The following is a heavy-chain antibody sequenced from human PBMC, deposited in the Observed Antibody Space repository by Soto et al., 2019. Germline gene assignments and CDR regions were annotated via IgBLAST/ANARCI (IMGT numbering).Heavy chain of an antibody. J-gene: IGHJ4*02. CDR3: ARLACDSGPTED. CDR1: GYTFSTYL. V-gene: IGHV5-51*01. CDR2: IYPGGSYT. Sequence: GAALKISWKASGYTFSTYLIGWVRHLPGKGLKWVWVIYPGGSYTTYSPSFQGQVTISADPSLTTAILQWTRLKASDTAIHYTARLACDSGPTEDWGKGTLVT. D-gene: IGHD2-15*01.